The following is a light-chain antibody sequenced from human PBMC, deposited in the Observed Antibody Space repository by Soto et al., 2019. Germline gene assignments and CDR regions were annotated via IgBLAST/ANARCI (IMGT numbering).Light chain of an antibody. CDR1: QSLSSTY. Sequence: EIVLTQSPGTLSLSPGERATLSCRASQSLSSTYLAWYQQKPGQAPRLLIYGASNRATGIPDRFSGSGSGTDFTLTINRLDPEDFAVYCCQQYGSSPLTFGQGTKVEIK. J-gene: IGKJ1*01. CDR3: QQYGSSPLT. V-gene: IGKV3-20*01. CDR2: GAS.